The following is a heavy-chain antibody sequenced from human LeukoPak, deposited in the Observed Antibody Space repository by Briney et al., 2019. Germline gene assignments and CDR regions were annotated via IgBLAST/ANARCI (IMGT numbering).Heavy chain of an antibody. CDR1: GYTFTGYY. D-gene: IGHD6-19*01. CDR3: ARGSIAVAGLEYNWFDP. V-gene: IGHV1-2*02. Sequence: ASVKVSCKASGYTFTGYYMHWVRQAPGQGLQWMGWINPNSGGTNYAQKFQGRVTMTRDTSISTAYMELSRLRSDDTAVYYCARGSIAVAGLEYNWFDPWGQGTLVTVSS. CDR2: INPNSGGT. J-gene: IGHJ5*02.